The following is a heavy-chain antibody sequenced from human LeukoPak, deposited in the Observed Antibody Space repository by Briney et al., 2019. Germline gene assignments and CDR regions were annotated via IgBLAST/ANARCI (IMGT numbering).Heavy chain of an antibody. V-gene: IGHV3-53*01. J-gene: IGHJ4*02. CDR1: GFTFSSYE. D-gene: IGHD1-14*01. CDR2: IYSDGST. Sequence: GGSLRLSCAASGFTFSSYEMSWVRQAPGKGLEWVSFIYSDGSTYYADSVRGRFTISRDNSKNTLFLQMNSLRAEDTAVYYCARRAGIYSHPYDYWGQGTLVTVSS. CDR3: ARRAGIYSHPYDY.